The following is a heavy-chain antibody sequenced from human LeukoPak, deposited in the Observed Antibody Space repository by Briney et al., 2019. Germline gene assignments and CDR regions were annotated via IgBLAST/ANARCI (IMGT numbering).Heavy chain of an antibody. V-gene: IGHV3-21*01. J-gene: IGHJ4*02. CDR3: ARDQLAVAGSDY. CDR1: GFTFSSYS. CDR2: ISSSSSYI. Sequence: GGSLRLSCAASGFTFSSYSMNWVRQAPWKGLEWVSSISSSSSYIYYADSVKGRFTISRDNAKNSLYLQMNSLRAEDTAVYYCARDQLAVAGSDYWGQGTLVTVSS. D-gene: IGHD6-19*01.